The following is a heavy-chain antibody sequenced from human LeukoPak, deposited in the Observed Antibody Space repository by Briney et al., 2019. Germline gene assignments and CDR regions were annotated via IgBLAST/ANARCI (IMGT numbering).Heavy chain of an antibody. CDR2: ISSSGSTI. CDR3: ASHRYYDILTGYYKGPNQFDY. CDR1: GFTFSSYE. D-gene: IGHD3-9*01. J-gene: IGHJ4*02. Sequence: GGSLRLSCAASGFTFSSYEMNWVRQAPGKGLEWVSYISSSGSTIYYADSVKGRFTISRDNAKNSLYLQMNSLRAEDTAVYYCASHRYYDILTGYYKGPNQFDYWGQGTLDTVSS. V-gene: IGHV3-48*03.